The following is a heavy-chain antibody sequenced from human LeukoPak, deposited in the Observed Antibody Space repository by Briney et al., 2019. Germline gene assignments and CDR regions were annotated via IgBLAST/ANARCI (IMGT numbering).Heavy chain of an antibody. CDR3: ARASDLFLAALLDY. Sequence: GAPVKVSCKASGYTFTSYGISWVRQAPGQGLEWMGWINPNSGGTNYAQKFQGRVTMTRDTSISTAYMELSRLRSDDTAVYYCARASDLFLAALLDYWGQGTLVTVSS. CDR2: INPNSGGT. D-gene: IGHD6-13*01. CDR1: GYTFTSYG. J-gene: IGHJ4*02. V-gene: IGHV1-2*02.